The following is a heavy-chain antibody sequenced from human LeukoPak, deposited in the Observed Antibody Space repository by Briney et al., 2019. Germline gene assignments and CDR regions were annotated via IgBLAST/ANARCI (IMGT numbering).Heavy chain of an antibody. V-gene: IGHV3-23*01. J-gene: IGHJ4*02. CDR2: ISGSGGNT. Sequence: GGSLRLSCAASGFTFSSYAMSWVRQAPGKGLEWVSAISGSGGNTYYADSVKGRVTISRDNSKNTLYMQMNSLRAEDTAVYYCAKGSIAVALFDYWGQETLVTVSS. CDR1: GFTFSSYA. D-gene: IGHD6-19*01. CDR3: AKGSIAVALFDY.